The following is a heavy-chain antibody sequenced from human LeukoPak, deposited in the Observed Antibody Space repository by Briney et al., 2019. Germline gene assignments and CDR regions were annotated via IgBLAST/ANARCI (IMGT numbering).Heavy chain of an antibody. V-gene: IGHV4-59*08. CDR3: ARHRYSYGQRDAFDI. J-gene: IGHJ3*02. CDR2: IYYSGST. CDR1: GGSISSYY. Sequence: PSETLSLTCTVSGGSISSYYWSWIRQPPGKGLEWIGYIYYSGSTNYNPSLKSRVTISVDTSKNQFSLKLSSVTAADTAVYYCARHRYSYGQRDAFDIWGQGTMVTVSS. D-gene: IGHD5-18*01.